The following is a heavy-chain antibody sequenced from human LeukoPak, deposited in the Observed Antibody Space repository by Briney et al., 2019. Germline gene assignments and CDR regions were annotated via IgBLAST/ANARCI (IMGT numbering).Heavy chain of an antibody. CDR1: GFTFSSYS. CDR3: ARGGGGYDGRDY. J-gene: IGHJ4*02. CDR2: ISSSSSYI. D-gene: IGHD5-12*01. V-gene: IGHV3-21*01. Sequence: GGSLRLSCAASGFTFSSYSMNWVRQAPGKGLEWVSSISSSSSYIYYADSVKGRFTISRDSAKNSLYLQMNSLRAEDTAVYYCARGGGGYDGRDYWGQGTLVTVSS.